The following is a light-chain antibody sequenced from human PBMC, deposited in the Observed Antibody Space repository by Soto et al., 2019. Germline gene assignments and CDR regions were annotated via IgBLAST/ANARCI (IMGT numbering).Light chain of an antibody. J-gene: IGKJ1*01. V-gene: IGKV1-5*03. CDR3: QQYNSYPWT. CDR2: KAS. CDR1: QSISSW. Sequence: DIQMTQSPFTLSASEGDRVTITCRASQSISSWLAWYQQKPGKAPKLLIYKASTLESGVPSNFSGSGSGTEFTLTIISLQPEDFPTYYSQQYNSYPWTFGQGTKVDIK.